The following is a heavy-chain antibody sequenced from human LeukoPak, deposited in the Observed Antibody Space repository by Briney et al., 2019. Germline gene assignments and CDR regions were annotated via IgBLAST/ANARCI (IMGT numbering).Heavy chain of an antibody. CDR1: GFTFSSYG. Sequence: GGSLRLSCAASGFTFSSYGMHWVRQAPGKGLEWVAVISYDGSNKYYADSVKGRFTISRDNSKSTLYLQMNSLRAEDTAVYYCVKESGYFDYWGQGTLVTVSS. CDR2: ISYDGSNK. J-gene: IGHJ4*02. V-gene: IGHV3-30*18. CDR3: VKESGYFDY.